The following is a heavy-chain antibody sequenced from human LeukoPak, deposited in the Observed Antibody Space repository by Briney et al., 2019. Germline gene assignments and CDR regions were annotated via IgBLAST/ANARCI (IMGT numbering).Heavy chain of an antibody. D-gene: IGHD3-10*01. CDR3: AREQISMIRGFDN. CDR1: GGSISSYY. J-gene: IGHJ4*02. V-gene: IGHV4-59*01. CDR2: IYYSGNT. Sequence: SQTLSLTCTVSGGSISSYYWSWIRQPPGKGLELIGYIYYSGNTNYNPSLKSRVTISIDTSKKQFSLKLTSVTAADTAVYYCAREQISMIRGFDNWGQGTLVTVSS.